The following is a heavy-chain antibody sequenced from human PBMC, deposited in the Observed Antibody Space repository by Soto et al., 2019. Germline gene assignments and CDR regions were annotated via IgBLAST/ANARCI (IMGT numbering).Heavy chain of an antibody. CDR1: GYTFTSYG. Sequence: QVQLVQSGAEVKKPGASVKVSCKASGYTFTSYGISWVRQAPGQGLEWMGWISAYNGNTNYAQKLQGRVTMTTDTSTSTAYMELRSLRSDDTAVYSCARGRSITMVRGVISPPDYWGQGTLVTVSS. V-gene: IGHV1-18*01. D-gene: IGHD3-10*01. CDR2: ISAYNGNT. CDR3: ARGRSITMVRGVISPPDY. J-gene: IGHJ4*02.